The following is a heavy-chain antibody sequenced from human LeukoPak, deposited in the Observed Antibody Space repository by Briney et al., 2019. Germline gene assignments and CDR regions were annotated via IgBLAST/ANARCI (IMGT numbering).Heavy chain of an antibody. CDR1: GDTFNNYV. CDR3: SRVDRYHFYMDV. Sequence: SVKVSCTPSGDTFNNYVITWVRQAPGQGLEWMGGVIPIFNTPNYAQKFQGRVSITTDESTRTSYMELRSLRSEDTAVYYCSRVDRYHFYMDVWGKGTTVTVSS. CDR2: VIPIFNTP. J-gene: IGHJ6*03. V-gene: IGHV1-69*05.